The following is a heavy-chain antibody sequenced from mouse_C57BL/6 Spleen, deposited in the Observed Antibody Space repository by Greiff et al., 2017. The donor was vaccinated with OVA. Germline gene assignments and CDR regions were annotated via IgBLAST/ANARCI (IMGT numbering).Heavy chain of an antibody. CDR1: GYTFTSYW. V-gene: IGHV1-55*01. J-gene: IGHJ1*03. D-gene: IGHD1-1*01. CDR3: ARVIITTVVGDFDV. CDR2: IYPGSGST. Sequence: QVQLQQSGAELVKPGASVKMSCKASGYTFTSYWITWVKQRPGQGLEWIGDIYPGSGSTNYNEKFKSKATLTVDTSSSTAYMQLSSLTSEDSAVYYCARVIITTVVGDFDVWGTGTTVTVSS.